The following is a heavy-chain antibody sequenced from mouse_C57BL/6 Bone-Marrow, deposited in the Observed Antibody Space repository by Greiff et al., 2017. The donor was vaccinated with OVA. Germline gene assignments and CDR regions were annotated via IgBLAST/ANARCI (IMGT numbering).Heavy chain of an antibody. CDR3: ARTITTAVDPCAMDY. Sequence: VHLVESGAELARPGASVKLSCKASGYTFTSYGISWVKQRTGQGLEWIGEIYPRSGNTYYNEKFKGKATLTADKSSSTAYMELRSLTSEDSAVYFGARTITTAVDPCAMDYWGQGTSVTVSS. J-gene: IGHJ4*01. CDR2: IYPRSGNT. V-gene: IGHV1-81*01. CDR1: GYTFTSYG. D-gene: IGHD1-1*01.